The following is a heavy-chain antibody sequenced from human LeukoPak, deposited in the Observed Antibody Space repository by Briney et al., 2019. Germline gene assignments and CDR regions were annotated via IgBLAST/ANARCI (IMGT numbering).Heavy chain of an antibody. CDR1: GFTFTTYG. Sequence: GGSLRLSCAASGFTFTTYGMHWVRQAPGKGLEWVALISYDGGIKYYADSVTGRITISRDNSKNTLYLQMNSLRAEDTAVYYCAKVWRYGDYNYYYGMDVWGQGTPVTVSS. J-gene: IGHJ6*02. CDR2: ISYDGGIK. CDR3: AKVWRYGDYNYYYGMDV. V-gene: IGHV3-30*18. D-gene: IGHD4-17*01.